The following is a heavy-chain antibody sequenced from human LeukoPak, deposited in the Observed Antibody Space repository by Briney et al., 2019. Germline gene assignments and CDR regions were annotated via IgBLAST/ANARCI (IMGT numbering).Heavy chain of an antibody. CDR3: ARGLEHDGYYLDY. D-gene: IGHD1/OR15-1a*01. CDR1: GFTVSSNY. Sequence: PGGSLRLSCAASGFTVSSNYMSWVRQAPGKGLEWVSVIYSGGSTYYADSAKGRFTISRDNSKNTLYLQMNSLRAEDTAVYYCARGLEHDGYYLDYWGQGTLVTVSS. CDR2: IYSGGST. J-gene: IGHJ4*02. V-gene: IGHV3-53*01.